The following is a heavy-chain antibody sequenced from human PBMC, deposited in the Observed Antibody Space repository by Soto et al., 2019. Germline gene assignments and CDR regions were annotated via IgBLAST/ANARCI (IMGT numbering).Heavy chain of an antibody. V-gene: IGHV3-74*01. J-gene: IGHJ2*01. CDR3: ARVGQGAWYFDL. D-gene: IGHD1-26*01. CDR1: GFTFNSYW. Sequence: EVQLVESGGGLVQPGGSLTLSCAASGFTFNSYWMHWVRQAPGKGVVWVSRINPDGRVTNYADSVKARFTISRDNAKNTLYLQMNSLRPEDTAVYYCARVGQGAWYFDLWGRGTLVTVSS. CDR2: INPDGRVT.